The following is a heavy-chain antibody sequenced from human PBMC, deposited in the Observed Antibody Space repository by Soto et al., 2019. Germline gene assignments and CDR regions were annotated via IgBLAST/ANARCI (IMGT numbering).Heavy chain of an antibody. V-gene: IGHV3-64D*08. Sequence: PGGSLRLSCSASGFTFSSYAMHWVRQAPGKGLEYVSAISSNGGSTYYADSVKGRFTISRDNSKNTLYLQMSSLRAEDTAVYYCVKPRGSSSWYGHYWGQGTLVTVSS. D-gene: IGHD6-13*01. CDR1: GFTFSSYA. CDR3: VKPRGSSSWYGHY. CDR2: ISSNGGST. J-gene: IGHJ4*02.